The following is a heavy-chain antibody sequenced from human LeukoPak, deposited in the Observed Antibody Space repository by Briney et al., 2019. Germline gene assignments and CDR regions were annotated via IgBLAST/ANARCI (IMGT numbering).Heavy chain of an antibody. CDR3: ARTYSGSYHTLDY. CDR2: IYYSGST. J-gene: IGHJ4*02. CDR1: GGSISSYY. Sequence: PSETLSLTCTVSGGSISSYYWSWIRQPPGKGLEWIGYIYYSGSTYYNPSLKSRVTISVDTSKNQFSLKLSSVTAADTAVYYCARTYSGSYHTLDYWGQGTLVTVSS. D-gene: IGHD1-26*01. V-gene: IGHV4-59*06.